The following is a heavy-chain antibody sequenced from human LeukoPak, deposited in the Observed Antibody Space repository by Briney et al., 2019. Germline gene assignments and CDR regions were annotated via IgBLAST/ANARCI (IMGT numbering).Heavy chain of an antibody. V-gene: IGHV4-59*06. Sequence: TSETLSLTCTVSGGSLSSYYWSWIRQPPGEGLEWIGYIYYSGSTYYNPSLKSRVTISVDTSKNQFSLKLSSVTAADTAVYYCAREGDSLPYNWFDPWGQGTLVTVSS. CDR2: IYYSGST. CDR3: AREGDSLPYNWFDP. CDR1: GGSLSSYY. J-gene: IGHJ5*02. D-gene: IGHD2-21*02.